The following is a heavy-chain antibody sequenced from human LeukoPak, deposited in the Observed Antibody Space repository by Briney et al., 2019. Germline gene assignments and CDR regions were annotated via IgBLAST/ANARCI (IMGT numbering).Heavy chain of an antibody. CDR2: IIPIFGTA. D-gene: IGHD6-13*01. CDR1: GGTFSSYA. Sequence: SVKVSCKASGGTFSSYAISWVRQAPGQGLEWMGGIIPIFGTANYAQKFQGRVTITADESTSTAYMELSSLRSEDTAVYYCASGEVYSTNLGYYFDYWGQGTLVTVSS. CDR3: ASGEVYSTNLGYYFDY. V-gene: IGHV1-69*01. J-gene: IGHJ4*02.